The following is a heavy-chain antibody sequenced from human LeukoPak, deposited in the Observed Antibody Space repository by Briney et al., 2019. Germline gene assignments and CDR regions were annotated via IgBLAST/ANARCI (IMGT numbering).Heavy chain of an antibody. CDR2: TYYRSKWYN. V-gene: IGHV6-1*01. D-gene: IGHD2-15*01. CDR1: GDSVSSNSAA. CDR3: TREPLYCSGGGCFGRFDY. J-gene: IGHJ4*02. Sequence: SQTLSLTCAISGDSVSSNSAAWNWIRRSPSRGLEWLGRTYYRSKWYNDYAVSVKSRITINPDTSKNQFSLQLKSVTPEDTAVYYCTREPLYCSGGGCFGRFDYWGQGTPVTFSS.